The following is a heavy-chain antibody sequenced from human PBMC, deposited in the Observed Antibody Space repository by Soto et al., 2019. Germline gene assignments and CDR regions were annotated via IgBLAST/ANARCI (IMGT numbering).Heavy chain of an antibody. J-gene: IGHJ5*02. D-gene: IGHD1-20*01. Sequence: SETLSLTCAVYGGSFSGYYWSWIRQPPGKGLEWIGEINHSGSTNYNPSLKSRVTISVDTSKNQFSLKLSSVTAADTAVYYCARFAASITGTPNWFDPWGQGTLVTVSS. V-gene: IGHV4-34*01. CDR2: INHSGST. CDR1: GGSFSGYY. CDR3: ARFAASITGTPNWFDP.